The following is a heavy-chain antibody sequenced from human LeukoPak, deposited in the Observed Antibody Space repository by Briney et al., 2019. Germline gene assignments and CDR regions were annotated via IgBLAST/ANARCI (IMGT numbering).Heavy chain of an antibody. J-gene: IGHJ4*02. V-gene: IGHV4-30-4*08. Sequence: SETLSLTCTVSGGSISSGDYCWSWIRQPPGKGLEWIGYIYYSGSTYYNPSLRSRVTISVDTSKNQFSLKLSSVTAADTAVYYCAKAPGIAAAGTKSYYFDYWGQGTLVTVFS. CDR1: GGSISSGDYC. D-gene: IGHD6-13*01. CDR3: AKAPGIAAAGTKSYYFDY. CDR2: IYYSGST.